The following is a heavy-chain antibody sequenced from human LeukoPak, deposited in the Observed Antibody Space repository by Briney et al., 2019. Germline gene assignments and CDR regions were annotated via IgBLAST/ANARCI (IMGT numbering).Heavy chain of an antibody. CDR1: GFTFGDYA. V-gene: IGHV3-23*01. D-gene: IGHD2-15*01. Sequence: GGSLRLSCAASGFTFGDYAMNWVRQAPGKGLEWVSVISGSGGGSHYADSVKGRFTISRDNSKNTLYLQMDSLRGEDTAVYYCAKEGAAVMGYFDYWGQGALVFVSS. CDR2: ISGSGGGS. CDR3: AKEGAAVMGYFDY. J-gene: IGHJ4*02.